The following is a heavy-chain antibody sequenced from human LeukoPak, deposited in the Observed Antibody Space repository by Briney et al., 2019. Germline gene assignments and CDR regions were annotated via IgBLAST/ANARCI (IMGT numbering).Heavy chain of an antibody. CDR2: INPSSGGT. D-gene: IGHD1-26*01. V-gene: IGHV1-2*02. CDR1: GYTFTGYY. J-gene: IGHJ3*02. Sequence: ASVKVSCKASGYTFTGYYMHWVRQAPGQGLEWMGWINPSSGGTNYAQKFQGRVTMTRDTSISTAYMELSRLRSDDTAVYYCARVPYSGSYLGAFDIWGQGTMVTVSS. CDR3: ARVPYSGSYLGAFDI.